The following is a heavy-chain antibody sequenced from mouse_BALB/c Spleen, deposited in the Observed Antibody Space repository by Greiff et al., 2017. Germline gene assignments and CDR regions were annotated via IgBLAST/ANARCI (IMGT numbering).Heavy chain of an antibody. J-gene: IGHJ4*01. CDR3: ARGGPRLLYAMDY. CDR1: GFNIKDTY. Sequence: VQLQQSGAELVKPGASVKLSCTASGFNIKDTYMHWVKQRPEQGLEWIGRIDPANGNTKYDPKFQGKATITADTSSNTAYLQLSSLTSEDTAVYYCARGGPRLLYAMDYWGQGTSVTVSS. V-gene: IGHV14-3*02. D-gene: IGHD6-1*01. CDR2: IDPANGNT.